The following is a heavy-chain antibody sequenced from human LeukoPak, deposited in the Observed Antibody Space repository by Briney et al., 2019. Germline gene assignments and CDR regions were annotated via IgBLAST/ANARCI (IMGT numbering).Heavy chain of an antibody. CDR3: ASTYSSGPLDY. V-gene: IGHV3-11*01. J-gene: IGHJ4*02. D-gene: IGHD6-19*01. CDR1: GFTFSDYY. CDR2: ISSSGSTI. Sequence: KPGGSLRLSCAASGFTFSDYYMSWIRQAPGKGLEWVSYISSSGSTIYYADSVKGRFTISRDNAKNPLYLQMNSLRAEDTAVYYCASTYSSGPLDYWGQGTLVTVSS.